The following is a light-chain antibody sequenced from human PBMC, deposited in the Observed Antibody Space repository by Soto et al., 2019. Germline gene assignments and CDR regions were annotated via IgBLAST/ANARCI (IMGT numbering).Light chain of an antibody. V-gene: IGKV3-11*01. CDR3: QQRSNWLWT. CDR2: DAS. CDR1: QSVSSY. J-gene: IGKJ1*01. Sequence: EIVLTQSPANLSLSPGERATLSCRASQSVSSYLAWYQQKPGQAPRLLIYDASKRATGIPARFSGSGSGTDFTLTISSLEPEDFAVYYCQQRSNWLWTFGQGTKVEIK.